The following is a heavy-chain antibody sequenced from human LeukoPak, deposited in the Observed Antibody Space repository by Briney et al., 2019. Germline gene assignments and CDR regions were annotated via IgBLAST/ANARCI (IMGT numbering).Heavy chain of an antibody. J-gene: IGHJ3*02. CDR1: GRSISSQY. CDR3: ARDLGYCSSTGCYLDAFDI. D-gene: IGHD2-2*01. Sequence: SQTLSLTSTVAGRSISSQYWSWIRQPAGKGLEWIGRIYTSGNTNYNPSLKSRVTMSVDTSKNQFSMKLSSVTAADTAVYYCARDLGYCSSTGCYLDAFDIWGQGTMVTVSS. CDR2: IYTSGNT. V-gene: IGHV4-4*07.